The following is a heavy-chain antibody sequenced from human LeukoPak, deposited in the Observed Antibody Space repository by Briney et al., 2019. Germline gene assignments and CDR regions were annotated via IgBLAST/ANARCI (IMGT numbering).Heavy chain of an antibody. V-gene: IGHV1-18*01. CDR3: AREGGATSSDY. CDR2: NSAYNGNT. CDR1: GGTFSSYA. J-gene: IGHJ4*02. D-gene: IGHD1-26*01. Sequence: ASVKVSCKASGGTFSSYAISWVRQAPGQGLEWMGWNSAYNGNTNYAQKLQGRVTMTTDTSTSTAYMELRSLRSDDTAVYYCAREGGATSSDYWGQGTLVTVSS.